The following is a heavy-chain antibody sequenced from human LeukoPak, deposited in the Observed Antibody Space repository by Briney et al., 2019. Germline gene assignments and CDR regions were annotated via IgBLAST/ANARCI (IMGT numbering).Heavy chain of an antibody. CDR1: GFTFDDYA. CDR2: ISWNSGSI. CDR3: AKVVGGSYYFDY. V-gene: IGHV3-9*01. Sequence: PGRSLRLSCAASGFTFDDYAMHWVRQAPGKGLEWVSGISWNSGSIGYADSVKGRFTISRDNAKNSLYLQMNSLRAEDTALYYCAKVVGGSYYFDYWGQGTLVTVSS. J-gene: IGHJ4*02. D-gene: IGHD1-26*01.